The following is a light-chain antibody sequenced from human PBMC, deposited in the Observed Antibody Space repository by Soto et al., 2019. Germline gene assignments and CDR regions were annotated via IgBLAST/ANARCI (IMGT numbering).Light chain of an antibody. CDR2: AAS. Sequence: DIQMTQSPSSVSAFVGDRVTITCRASQGISSSLAWYQHKPGKAPSLLFYAASILQSGVPSRFSGSGSRTDFTLTISSLQPEDFATYYCQQANTFPPTFGQGTKLEIK. CDR1: QGISSS. V-gene: IGKV1-12*01. CDR3: QQANTFPPT. J-gene: IGKJ2*01.